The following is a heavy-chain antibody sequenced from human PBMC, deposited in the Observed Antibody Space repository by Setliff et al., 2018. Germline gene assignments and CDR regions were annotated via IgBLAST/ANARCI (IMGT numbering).Heavy chain of an antibody. CDR1: GGSISRSSYY. D-gene: IGHD3-22*01. CDR2: IYYDGRT. Sequence: ATLSLTCSVSGGSISRSSYYWTWIRQPPGKGLEWIASIYYDGRTFAHPSVRGRVTISEDTSKNHFSLNLTSVTAADTAIYFCARAVDSTGYFPFWYFDLWGRGTLVTVS. V-gene: IGHV4-39*07. J-gene: IGHJ2*01. CDR3: ARAVDSTGYFPFWYFDL.